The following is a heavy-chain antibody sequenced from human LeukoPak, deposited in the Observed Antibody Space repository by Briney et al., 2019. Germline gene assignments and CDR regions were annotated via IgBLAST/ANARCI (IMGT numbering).Heavy chain of an antibody. CDR3: ARDYDILTGYFDY. D-gene: IGHD3-9*01. J-gene: IGHJ4*02. CDR2: IHYSGST. V-gene: IGHV4-59*08. Sequence: PSETLSLTCTVSGAFISSYFWSWIRQPPGKGLEWIGYIHYSGSTNYNPSLKSRVTMSFDTSKNQFSLKLSSVTAADMAVYYCARDYDILTGYFDYWGQGTLVTVSS. CDR1: GAFISSYF.